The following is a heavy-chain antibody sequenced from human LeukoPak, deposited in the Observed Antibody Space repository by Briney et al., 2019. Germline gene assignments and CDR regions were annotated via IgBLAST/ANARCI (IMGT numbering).Heavy chain of an antibody. J-gene: IGHJ4*02. V-gene: IGHV4-4*07. CDR2: IYTSGNT. CDR1: GGSISSYY. CDR3: TRRVAVTGTPKAYFDY. Sequence: SETLSLTCTASGGSISSYYWSWIRQPAGQGLEWIGRIYTSGNTNYNASLKSRVTISLDTSKSQFSLKLNSVTTADTAVYLCTRRVAVTGTPKAYFDYWGQGILVTVSS. D-gene: IGHD6-19*01.